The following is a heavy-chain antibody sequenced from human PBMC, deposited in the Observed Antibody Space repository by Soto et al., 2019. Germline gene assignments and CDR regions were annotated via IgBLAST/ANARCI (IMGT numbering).Heavy chain of an antibody. CDR1: SGSISSSNW. Sequence: KTSETLSLTCAVSSGSISSSNWWSWVRQPPGKGLEWIGEINHSGSTNYNPSLKSRVTISVDTSKNQFSLKLSSVTAADTAVYYCARNYYGSGSHDNFDYWGQGTLVTVSS. V-gene: IGHV4-4*02. D-gene: IGHD3-10*01. CDR3: ARNYYGSGSHDNFDY. J-gene: IGHJ4*02. CDR2: INHSGST.